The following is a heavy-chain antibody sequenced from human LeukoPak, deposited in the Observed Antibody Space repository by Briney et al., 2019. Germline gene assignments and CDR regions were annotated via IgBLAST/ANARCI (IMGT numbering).Heavy chain of an antibody. CDR3: ARSLGGLYSSSSFDY. Sequence: ASVKVSCKASGYTFTSYGISWVRQAPGQGLEWMGWISAYNGNTNYAQKLQGRVTMTTDTSTSTAYMELSSLRSEDTAVYYCARSLGGLYSSSSFDYWGQGTLVTVSS. CDR1: GYTFTSYG. D-gene: IGHD6-13*01. CDR2: ISAYNGNT. V-gene: IGHV1-18*01. J-gene: IGHJ4*02.